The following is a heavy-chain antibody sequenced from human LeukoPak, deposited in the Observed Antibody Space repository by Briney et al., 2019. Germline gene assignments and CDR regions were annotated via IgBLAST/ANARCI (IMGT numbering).Heavy chain of an antibody. CDR1: GYTFTSYG. CDR3: ASIGNYDSSGYPHGIDP. CDR2: ISAYNGNT. J-gene: IGHJ5*02. D-gene: IGHD3-22*01. Sequence: ASVKVSCKASGYTFTSYGISWVRQAPGQGLEWMGWISAYNGNTNYAQKLQGRVTMTTDTSTSTAYMELRGLRSDDTAVYYCASIGNYDSSGYPHGIDPWGQGTLVTVSS. V-gene: IGHV1-18*01.